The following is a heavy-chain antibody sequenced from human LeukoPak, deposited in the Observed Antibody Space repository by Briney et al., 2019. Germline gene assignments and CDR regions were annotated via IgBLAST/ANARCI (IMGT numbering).Heavy chain of an antibody. Sequence: SETLSLTCAVYGDSFSGHYWSWIRQPPGKGLDWIGEITDGERTSYSPSLKSRATISVVPSQRQFSLELDSVTAADTAIYYCVRRSRVAMPNALDLISDFWGQGTLVTVSS. D-gene: IGHD6-13*01. J-gene: IGHJ4*02. V-gene: IGHV4-34*01. CDR3: VRRSRVAMPNALDLISDF. CDR1: GDSFSGHY. CDR2: ITDGERT.